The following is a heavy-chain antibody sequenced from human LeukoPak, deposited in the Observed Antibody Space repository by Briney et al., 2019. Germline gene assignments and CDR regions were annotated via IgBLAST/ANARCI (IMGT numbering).Heavy chain of an antibody. CDR2: INPNSGDT. CDR1: GYIFIGHY. CDR3: ASWAGGNEPVASFDY. Sequence: GASVKVSCKTSGYIFIGHYLHWARQAPGQGLEWMGWINPNSGDTHYAQNFQGRVTMTRDTSISTAYMELSRLRSDDTATYYCASWAGGNEPVASFDYWGQGTLVTVSS. V-gene: IGHV1-2*02. D-gene: IGHD1-14*01. J-gene: IGHJ4*02.